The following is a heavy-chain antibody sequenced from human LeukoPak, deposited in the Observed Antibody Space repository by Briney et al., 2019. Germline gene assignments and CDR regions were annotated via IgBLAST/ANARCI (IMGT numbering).Heavy chain of an antibody. CDR2: ISYDGSNK. CDR3: AREGIQLWFGGVGDWFDP. D-gene: IGHD5-18*01. Sequence: PGGSLRLSCAASGFTFSSYAMHWVCQAPGKGLEWVAIISYDGSNKYYADSVKGRFTISRDNSKNTLYLQMNSLRAEDTAVYYCAREGIQLWFGGVGDWFDPWGQGTLVTVSS. CDR1: GFTFSSYA. J-gene: IGHJ5*02. V-gene: IGHV3-30-3*01.